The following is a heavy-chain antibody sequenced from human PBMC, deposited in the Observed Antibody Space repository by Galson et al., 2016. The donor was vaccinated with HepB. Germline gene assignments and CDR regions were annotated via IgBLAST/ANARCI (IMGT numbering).Heavy chain of an antibody. V-gene: IGHV2-70*01. Sequence: PALVKPTQTLTLTCTLSGFSLNTSGMCVSWIRQPPGKALEWLALVDWEDDEYYSPSLKTRLTISKETSKNQVVLTMTNMDPVDTATYYCARISPVGVSYRGADYWGQGTLVTVSS. J-gene: IGHJ4*02. CDR2: VDWEDDE. CDR3: ARISPVGVSYRGADY. CDR1: GFSLNTSGMC. D-gene: IGHD1-26*01.